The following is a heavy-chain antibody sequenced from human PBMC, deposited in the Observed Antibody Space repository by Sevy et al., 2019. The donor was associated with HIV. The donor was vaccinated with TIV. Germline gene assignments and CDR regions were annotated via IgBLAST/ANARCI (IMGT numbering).Heavy chain of an antibody. D-gene: IGHD1-26*01. CDR1: GFTFSHYW. CDR3: ARGTRGTFGN. V-gene: IGHV3-7*01. CDR2: IKQDGRDK. J-gene: IGHJ4*02. Sequence: GGSLRLSCVASGFTFSHYWMTWVRQAPGKGLEWVANIKQDGRDKYYVDSVKGRFTISRDNAKNSLYLQVNSLRAEDTAVYYCARGTRGTFGNWGQGTLVTVSS.